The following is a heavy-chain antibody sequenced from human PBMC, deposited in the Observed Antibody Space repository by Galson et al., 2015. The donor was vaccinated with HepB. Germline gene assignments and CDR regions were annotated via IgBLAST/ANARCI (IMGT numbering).Heavy chain of an antibody. V-gene: IGHV1-69*06. D-gene: IGHD6-13*01. J-gene: IGHJ5*02. CDR2: SIPVAGAA. CDR1: GGSFTTYT. Sequence: SVKVSCKASGGSFTTYTISWIRQAPGQGLEWMGGSIPVAGAANYAPKFQGRVTITADKSTSTSYMELFNLRNGDTAVYYCATGGAYRSRSCRQPGGWFDPWGQGTLVVVST. CDR3: ATGGAYRSRSCRQPGGWFDP.